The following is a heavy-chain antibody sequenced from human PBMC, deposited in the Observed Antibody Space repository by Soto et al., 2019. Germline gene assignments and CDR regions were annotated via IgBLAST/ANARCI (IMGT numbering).Heavy chain of an antibody. Sequence: QVQLVQSGAEVKKPGASVKVSCKASGYTFSSYAISWVRQAPGQGLEWMGWISAYNGNTKYAQKSQGRVTMTTDTSTRTAYMELRSHRSDYTAVYYCARDLNLGLVAEWGQGTLVTVSS. CDR2: ISAYNGNT. V-gene: IGHV1-18*04. CDR1: GYTFSSYA. CDR3: ARDLNLGLVAE. J-gene: IGHJ4*02. D-gene: IGHD2-2*01.